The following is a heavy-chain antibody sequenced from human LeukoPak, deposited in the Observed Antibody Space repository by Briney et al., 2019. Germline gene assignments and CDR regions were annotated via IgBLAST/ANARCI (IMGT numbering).Heavy chain of an antibody. CDR3: ASDTGFYDSSGYYPFEY. CDR1: GFTFSSYG. J-gene: IGHJ4*02. CDR2: IRYDGSNK. D-gene: IGHD3-22*01. V-gene: IGHV3-30*02. Sequence: PGGSLRLSCAASGFTFSSYGMHWVRQAPGKGLEWVAFIRYDGSNKYYVDSVKGRFTISRDNSKNTLSLQMNSLIAEDTAVYYRASDTGFYDSSGYYPFEYWGQGTLVTVSS.